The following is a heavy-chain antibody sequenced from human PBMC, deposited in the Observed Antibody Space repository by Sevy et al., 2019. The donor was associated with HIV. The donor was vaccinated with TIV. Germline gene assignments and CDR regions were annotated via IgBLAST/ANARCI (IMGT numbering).Heavy chain of an antibody. CDR3: VKEGGGEGGDH. V-gene: IGHV3-30*02. CDR1: GFSFSSYG. Sequence: GGSLRLSCAASGFSFSSYGMHWVRQAPGKGLEWMSYIQYDGSNKDYADSVKGRFTISRDNSKDTLYLQMNGLRVEDTAVFHCVKEGGGEGGDHWGQGTLVTVSS. CDR2: IQYDGSNK. J-gene: IGHJ4*02. D-gene: IGHD2-21*01.